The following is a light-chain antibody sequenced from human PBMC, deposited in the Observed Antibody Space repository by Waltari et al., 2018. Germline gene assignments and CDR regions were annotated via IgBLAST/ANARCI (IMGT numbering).Light chain of an antibody. CDR1: QDINNH. CDR3: QKYNDVPQP. Sequence: DIQMTQSPSSLSASVGDRVTITCRASQDINNHLAWYQHKPVKVPNLLIYGASILHSGVPSRFSGSESGTDFTLTISSLQPEDFATYYCQKYNDVPQPFGGGTKVEIK. V-gene: IGKV1-27*01. J-gene: IGKJ4*01. CDR2: GAS.